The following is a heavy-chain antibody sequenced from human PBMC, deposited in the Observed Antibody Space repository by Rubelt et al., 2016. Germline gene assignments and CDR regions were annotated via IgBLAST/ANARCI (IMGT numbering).Heavy chain of an antibody. Sequence: KGRFTISRDNSKNTLYLQMNSLRAEDTAVYYCAMGSSGAITPYYYYYGMDVWGQGTTVTVSS. D-gene: IGHD6-6*01. V-gene: IGHV3-30*07. CDR3: AMGSSGAITPYYYYYGMDV. J-gene: IGHJ6*02.